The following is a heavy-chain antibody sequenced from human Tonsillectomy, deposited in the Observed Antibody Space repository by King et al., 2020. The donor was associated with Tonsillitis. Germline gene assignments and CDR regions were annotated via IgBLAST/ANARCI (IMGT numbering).Heavy chain of an antibody. V-gene: IGHV3-23*04. CDR3: AKASFRTTLKTPWYYFDN. D-gene: IGHD4-23*01. CDR1: GFTFSSYA. J-gene: IGHJ4*02. CDR2: ISASGGSK. Sequence: VQLVESGGGLVQPGGSLRLSCAASGFTFSSYAMSWVRQAPGKGLEWVSGISASGGSKYYADSVKGRLTISRDNSKNKLYVQMNSLRAEDTAVYYCAKASFRTTLKTPWYYFDNWGQGTLVTVSS.